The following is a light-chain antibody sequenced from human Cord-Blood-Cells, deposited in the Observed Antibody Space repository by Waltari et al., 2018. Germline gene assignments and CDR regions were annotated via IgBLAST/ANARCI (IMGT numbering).Light chain of an antibody. CDR1: SSDVGGYNY. Sequence: QSALTQPRSVSGSPGQSVTISCTGTSSDVGGYNYVSWYQQHPGQAPKLLIYDVSKRPSGVPDRFSGSKSGNAAPLTISGLQAEDEADYYCSSYAGSYTLVFGGGTKLPVL. J-gene: IGLJ2*01. CDR3: SSYAGSYTLV. V-gene: IGLV2-11*01. CDR2: DVS.